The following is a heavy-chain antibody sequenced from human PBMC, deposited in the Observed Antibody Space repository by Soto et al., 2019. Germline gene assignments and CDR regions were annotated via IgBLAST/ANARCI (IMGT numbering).Heavy chain of an antibody. V-gene: IGHV1-46*03. CDR2: INPSGGST. D-gene: IGHD1-26*01. J-gene: IGHJ4*02. Sequence: QVHLVQSGAEVKKPGASVTISCKASGYTFTVYSMHWVRQAPGQGLEWMGIINPSGGSTNYAQKFQGRVTMTSDTSTSTVYMDLSSLKSEDTAIYYCATGSYSRPNYWGQGTLVTVSS. CDR3: ATGSYSRPNY. CDR1: GYTFTVYS.